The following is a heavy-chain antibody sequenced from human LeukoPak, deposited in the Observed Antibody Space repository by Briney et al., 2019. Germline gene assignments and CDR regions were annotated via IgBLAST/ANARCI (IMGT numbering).Heavy chain of an antibody. D-gene: IGHD4-17*01. CDR3: ATVKYDYGDPVGWFDP. CDR2: IFSTGTT. V-gene: IGHV3-23*01. CDR1: GFPFSASA. J-gene: IGHJ5*02. Sequence: GGSLRLSCAASGFPFSASAMTWVRQAPGKGLEWVSHIFSTGTTYYADSVRGRFTISRDNSKNTLYLLMTSLRADDTAVYYCATVKYDYGDPVGWFDPWGQGTLVTVSS.